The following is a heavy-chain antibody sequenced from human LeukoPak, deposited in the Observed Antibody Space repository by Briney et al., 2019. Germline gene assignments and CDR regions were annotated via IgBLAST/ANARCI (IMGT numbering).Heavy chain of an antibody. D-gene: IGHD3-22*01. CDR2: IWYDGSNK. Sequence: GRSLRLSCAASGFTFSSYGMHWVRQAPGKGLEWVAVIWYDGSNKYYADSVKGRFTISRDNSKNTLYLQMNSLRAEDTAVYYCAREAQLYDSSGYPPGGHFDYWGQGTLVTVSS. CDR1: GFTFSSYG. J-gene: IGHJ4*02. CDR3: AREAQLYDSSGYPPGGHFDY. V-gene: IGHV3-33*01.